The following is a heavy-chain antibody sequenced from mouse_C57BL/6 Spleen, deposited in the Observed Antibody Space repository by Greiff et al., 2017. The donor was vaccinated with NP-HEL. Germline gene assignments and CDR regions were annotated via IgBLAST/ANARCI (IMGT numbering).Heavy chain of an antibody. V-gene: IGHV5-17*01. Sequence: EVKLMESGGGLVKPGGSLKLSCAASGFTFSDYGMHWIRQAPEKGLEWVAYISSGSSTIYYADTVKGRFTISRDNAKNTLFLQMTSLRSEDTAMYYWAKAVGRAWFAYWGQGTLVTVSA. D-gene: IGHD1-1*01. J-gene: IGHJ3*01. CDR3: AKAVGRAWFAY. CDR1: GFTFSDYG. CDR2: ISSGSSTI.